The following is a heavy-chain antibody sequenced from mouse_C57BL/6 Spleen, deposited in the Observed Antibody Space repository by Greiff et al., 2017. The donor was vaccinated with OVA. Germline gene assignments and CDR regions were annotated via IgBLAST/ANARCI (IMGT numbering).Heavy chain of an antibody. CDR3: ARERGSYYAMDY. V-gene: IGHV1-53*01. J-gene: IGHJ4*01. Sequence: QVQLKQSGTELVKPGASVKLSCKASGYTFTSYWMHWVKQRPGQGLEWIGNINPSNGGTNYNEKFKSKATLTVDKSSSTAYMQLSSLTSEDSAVYYCARERGSYYAMDYWGQGTSVTVSS. CDR2: INPSNGGT. CDR1: GYTFTSYW.